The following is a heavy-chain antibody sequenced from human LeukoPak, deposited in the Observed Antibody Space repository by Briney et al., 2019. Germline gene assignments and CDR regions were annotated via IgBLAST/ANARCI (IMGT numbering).Heavy chain of an antibody. CDR3: ATSARTYLGSSLDY. D-gene: IGHD2-15*01. V-gene: IGHV3-74*01. CDR2: ISSDASIT. CDR1: GFTFSDYN. J-gene: IGHJ4*02. Sequence: GGSLRLSCAASGFTFSDYNMNWVRQDPGKGLVWVSRISSDASITSYADPVKGRFTISRDNAKNTLYLQMNSLRAEDTALYYCATSARTYLGSSLDYWGQGTLVTVSS.